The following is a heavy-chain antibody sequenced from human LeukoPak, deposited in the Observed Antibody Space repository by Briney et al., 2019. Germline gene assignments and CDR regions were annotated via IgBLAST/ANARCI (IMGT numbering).Heavy chain of an antibody. D-gene: IGHD1-26*01. CDR3: ARRSGSYFDY. J-gene: IGHJ4*02. Sequence: PGGSLRLSCAASGFTFSSYEMNWVRQAPGKGLEWVSYISSSGSTIYYADSVKGRFTISRDNAKNSLYLQMNSLRAEDTAVYYCARRSGSYFDYWGQGTLVTVSS. CDR1: GFTFSSYE. V-gene: IGHV3-48*03. CDR2: ISSSGSTI.